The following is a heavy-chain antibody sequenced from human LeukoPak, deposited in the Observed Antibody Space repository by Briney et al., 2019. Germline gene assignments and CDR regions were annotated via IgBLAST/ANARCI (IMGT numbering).Heavy chain of an antibody. CDR2: MNPNSGNT. CDR1: GYTFTSYD. V-gene: IGHV1-8*01. Sequence: ASVKVSCKASGYTFTSYDINWVRQATGQGLEWMGWMNPNSGNTGYAQKFQGRVTMTRNTSISTAYMELSSLRSEDTAVYYCARGRGVVPAARKGPFRWFDPWGQGTLVTVSS. CDR3: ARGRGVVPAARKGPFRWFDP. J-gene: IGHJ5*02. D-gene: IGHD2-2*01.